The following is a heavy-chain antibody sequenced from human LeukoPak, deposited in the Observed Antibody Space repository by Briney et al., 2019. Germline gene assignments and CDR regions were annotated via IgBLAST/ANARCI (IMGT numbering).Heavy chain of an antibody. Sequence: PSETLSLTCTVSAVSISSSSYYSSWIRQPARKWLEWIRRIYTSGSTNYNPSLMSRVTMSVDTSKNQFSLKLSSVTAADTAVYYCERDKDAKSGYSGYELAFDIWGQGTMVTVSS. CDR1: AVSISSSSYY. V-gene: IGHV4-61*02. J-gene: IGHJ3*02. CDR2: IYTSGST. D-gene: IGHD5-12*01. CDR3: ERDKDAKSGYSGYELAFDI.